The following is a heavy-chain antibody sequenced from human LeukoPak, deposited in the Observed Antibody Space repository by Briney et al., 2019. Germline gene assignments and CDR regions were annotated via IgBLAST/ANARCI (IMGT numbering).Heavy chain of an antibody. CDR2: ISGSGEST. D-gene: IGHD3-3*01. Sequence: GGSLRLSCAGSGFIFSSYAMTWVRQAPGKGLQWVSSISGSGESTYYADSMKGRFTISRDNSKNTLSLQMNSLGAEDTAVYFCAKGWEFRVVIPAAVSWGQGTLVTVSS. J-gene: IGHJ5*02. CDR3: AKGWEFRVVIPAAVS. V-gene: IGHV3-23*01. CDR1: GFIFSSYA.